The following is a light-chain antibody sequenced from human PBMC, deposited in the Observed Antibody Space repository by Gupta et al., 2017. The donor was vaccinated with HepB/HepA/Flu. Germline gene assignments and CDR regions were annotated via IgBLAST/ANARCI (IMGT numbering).Light chain of an antibody. V-gene: IGLV1-51*02. Sequence: QSILTQPPSVSAAPGQKVAISCSGGSSNIGKNYVSWYQQLPGTAPKLLMYKNDQRPSGIPDRFSGSKSGTSATLGITGLQTGDEADYYCGTWDNSRNGGVFGGGTKLTVL. J-gene: IGLJ2*01. CDR1: SSNIGKNY. CDR2: KND. CDR3: GTWDNSRNGGV.